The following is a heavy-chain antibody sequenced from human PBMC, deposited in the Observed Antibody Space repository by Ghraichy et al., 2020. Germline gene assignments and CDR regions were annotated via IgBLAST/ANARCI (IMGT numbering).Heavy chain of an antibody. CDR2: INPSGGST. Sequence: ASVNVSCKASGYTFTSYYMHWVRLAPGQGLEWMGMINPSGGSTTYAQKFQGRVTVTRDTSTTTVYMKLSSLRSVDTALYYCARTPLGGAFDIWGQGTMVAVSS. J-gene: IGHJ3*02. V-gene: IGHV1-46*01. CDR1: GYTFTSYY. D-gene: IGHD3-16*01. CDR3: ARTPLGGAFDI.